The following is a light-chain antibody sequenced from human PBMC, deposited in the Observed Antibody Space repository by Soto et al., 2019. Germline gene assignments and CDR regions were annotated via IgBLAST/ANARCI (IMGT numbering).Light chain of an antibody. V-gene: IGKV3-11*01. Sequence: EIVLTQSPATLSLSPGERATLSCRASQSVSSYLVWYQQKPGQAPRLLIYDASNRATGIPARFSGSGSGTDFTLTISSLEPEDFAVYSCQQRSNWPPGYTFGQGTKLEIK. J-gene: IGKJ2*01. CDR2: DAS. CDR1: QSVSSY. CDR3: QQRSNWPPGYT.